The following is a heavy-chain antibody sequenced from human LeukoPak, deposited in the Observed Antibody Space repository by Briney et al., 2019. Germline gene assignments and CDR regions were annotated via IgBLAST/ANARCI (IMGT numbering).Heavy chain of an antibody. CDR3: ARDGITMRILEY. CDR1: GFTFSSYW. Sequence: GGSLRLSCAASGFTFSSYWMHWVRQAPGKGLVWVSRINSDGSSTSYADSVKGRFTISRDNAKNTLYLQMNSLRAGDTAVYYCARDGITMRILEYWGQGTLVTVSS. V-gene: IGHV3-74*01. J-gene: IGHJ4*02. D-gene: IGHD3-10*01. CDR2: INSDGSST.